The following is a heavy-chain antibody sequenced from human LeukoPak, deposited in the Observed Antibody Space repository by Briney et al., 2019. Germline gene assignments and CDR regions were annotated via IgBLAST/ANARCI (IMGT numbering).Heavy chain of an antibody. V-gene: IGHV1-69*13. Sequence: GASVNVSCKASGYTFTSYGISWLRQAPGQGLEWMGGIIPGFGTANYAQKFQGTVTVTADVSATTVYMVLNSLRSEDTAVYYCAREPEPAITLVRGEVFDIWGQGTMVIVSS. J-gene: IGHJ3*02. CDR3: AREPEPAITLVRGEVFDI. D-gene: IGHD3-10*01. CDR1: GYTFTSYG. CDR2: IIPGFGTA.